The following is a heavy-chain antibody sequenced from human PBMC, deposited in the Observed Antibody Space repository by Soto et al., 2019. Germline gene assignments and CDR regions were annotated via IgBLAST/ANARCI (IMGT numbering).Heavy chain of an antibody. J-gene: IGHJ4*02. CDR2: IYYSGST. Sequence: RQPPGKGLEWIGSIYYSGSTYYNPSLKSRVTISVDTSKNQFSLKLSSVTAADTAVYYCARHVTTRHFDYWGQGTLVTVSS. D-gene: IGHD4-17*01. CDR3: ARHVTTRHFDY. V-gene: IGHV4-39*01.